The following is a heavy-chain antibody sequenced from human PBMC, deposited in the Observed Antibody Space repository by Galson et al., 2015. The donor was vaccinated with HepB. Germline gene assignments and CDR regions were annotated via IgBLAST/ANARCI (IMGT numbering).Heavy chain of an antibody. Sequence: SLRLSCAASGFTFSSYSMNWVRQAPGKGLEWVSSISSSSSYIYYADSVKGRFTISRDNAKNSLYLQMNSLRAEDTAVYYCARGVVGATSPYYYYYMDVWGKGTTVTVSS. J-gene: IGHJ6*03. D-gene: IGHD1-26*01. CDR3: ARGVVGATSPYYYYYMDV. V-gene: IGHV3-21*01. CDR2: ISSSSSYI. CDR1: GFTFSSYS.